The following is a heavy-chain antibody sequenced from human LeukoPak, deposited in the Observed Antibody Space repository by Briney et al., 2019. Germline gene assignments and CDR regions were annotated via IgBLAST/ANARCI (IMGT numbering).Heavy chain of an antibody. V-gene: IGHV3-48*04. Sequence: GGSLRLSCAASGFTFSSSSMNWDRQAPGKGLEWVSYSSTSSTIYYADSVKGRFTISRDNAKNSLYLQMNSLRAEDTAVYYCARDLGGSNWSHRAIDIWGQGTMVTVSS. J-gene: IGHJ3*02. CDR1: GFTFSSSS. CDR2: SSTSSTI. D-gene: IGHD6-13*01. CDR3: ARDLGGSNWSHRAIDI.